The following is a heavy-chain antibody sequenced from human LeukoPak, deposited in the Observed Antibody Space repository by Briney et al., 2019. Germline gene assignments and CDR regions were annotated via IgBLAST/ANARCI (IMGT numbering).Heavy chain of an antibody. J-gene: IGHJ4*02. Sequence: RPSQTLSLTCTVSGASISSGGCYWSWIRQPPGKGLEWIGYIYYSGSTYYHPSLKSRVTISVGTSKNQFSLKLSSVTAADTAVYYCARVVRSGGSCYSCFDYWGQGTLVTVSS. CDR2: IYYSGST. D-gene: IGHD2-15*01. CDR1: GASISSGGCY. V-gene: IGHV4-30-4*01. CDR3: ARVVRSGGSCYSCFDY.